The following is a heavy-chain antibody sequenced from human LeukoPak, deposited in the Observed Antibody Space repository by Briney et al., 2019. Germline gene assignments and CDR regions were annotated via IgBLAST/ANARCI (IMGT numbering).Heavy chain of an antibody. CDR2: IYYSGST. CDR3: ARGIMRLPHGGRAFDI. Sequence: SETLSLTCTVSGGSISSNTCYRGWIRQPPGKGLEWIGSIYYSGSTYYNPSLKSRVTISVDTSKNQFSLKLSSVTAADTAVYYCARGIMRLPHGGRAFDIWGQGTMVTVSS. V-gene: IGHV4-39*07. D-gene: IGHD2-21*01. CDR1: GGSISSNTCY. J-gene: IGHJ3*02.